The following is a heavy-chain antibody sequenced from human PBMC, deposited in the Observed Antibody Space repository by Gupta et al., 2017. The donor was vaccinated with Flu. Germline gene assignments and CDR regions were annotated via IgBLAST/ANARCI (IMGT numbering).Heavy chain of an antibody. V-gene: IGHV3-23*01. J-gene: IGHJ6*02. D-gene: IGHD2-8*01. CDR1: GFTFSSYA. CDR2: MSGSGGST. CDR3: AKVPQSCIDGVCNNDYGMDV. Sequence: EVQLLESGGGLVQPGGSLRLSCAASGFTFSSYAMSWVRQAPGKGLEWVSAMSGSGGSTYYAESVKGRFSISRDNSKNTLYLQMNSLRAEDTAVFYCAKVPQSCIDGVCNNDYGMDVWGQGTTVTVSS.